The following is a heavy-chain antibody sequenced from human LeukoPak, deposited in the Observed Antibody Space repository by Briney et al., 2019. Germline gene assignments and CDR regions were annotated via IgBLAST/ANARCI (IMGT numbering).Heavy chain of an antibody. V-gene: IGHV3-30-3*01. Sequence: GGSLRLSCAASGFTFSSYAMHWVRQAPGKGLEWVAVISYDGSNKYYADSVKGRFTISRDNSKNTLYLQMNSLRAEDTAVYYCAGGFIAVAGNALDYWGQGTLVTVSS. J-gene: IGHJ4*02. CDR1: GFTFSSYA. CDR2: ISYDGSNK. CDR3: AGGFIAVAGNALDY. D-gene: IGHD6-19*01.